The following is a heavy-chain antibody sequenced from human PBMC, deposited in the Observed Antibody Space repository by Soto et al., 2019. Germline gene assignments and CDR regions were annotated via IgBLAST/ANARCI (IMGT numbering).Heavy chain of an antibody. D-gene: IGHD2-2*01. V-gene: IGHV3-30*18. CDR1: GFTFSSYG. CDR3: AKGGIVVVPATPWDYYYGMDV. J-gene: IGHJ6*02. CDR2: ISYDGSNK. Sequence: PGGSLRLSCAASGFTFSSYGMHWVRQAPGKGLEWVAVISYDGSNKYYADSVKGRFTISRDNSKNTLYLQMNSLRAEDTAVYYCAKGGIVVVPATPWDYYYGMDVWGQGTTVTVSS.